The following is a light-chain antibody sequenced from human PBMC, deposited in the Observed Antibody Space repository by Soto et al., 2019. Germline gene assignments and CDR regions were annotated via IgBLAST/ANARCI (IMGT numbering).Light chain of an antibody. CDR1: SADIGAGYD. J-gene: IGLJ2*01. V-gene: IGLV1-40*01. CDR3: QAYDSSLSGSV. Sequence: QSVLTQPPSVSGAPGQRVTISCTGNSADIGAGYDVHWYQQLPGAAPKLLIFDNSNLPSGVPDRFSGSKSGTSASLAITGLQAEDEADYYCQAYDSSLSGSVFGGGTKLTVL. CDR2: DNS.